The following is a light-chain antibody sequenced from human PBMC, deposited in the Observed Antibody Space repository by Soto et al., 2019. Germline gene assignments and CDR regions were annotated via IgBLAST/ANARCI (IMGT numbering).Light chain of an antibody. V-gene: IGKV1-12*01. CDR2: AAS. Sequence: DIQMTQSPSSVSASVGDRVTITCRASQDIDNWLAWYQQKPGKAPKLLIYAASTLQSGVPSRFSGSRSGTDFTFPISSLQPEDFATYYCQQGSSFPWTFGQGTKVEIK. J-gene: IGKJ1*01. CDR3: QQGSSFPWT. CDR1: QDIDNW.